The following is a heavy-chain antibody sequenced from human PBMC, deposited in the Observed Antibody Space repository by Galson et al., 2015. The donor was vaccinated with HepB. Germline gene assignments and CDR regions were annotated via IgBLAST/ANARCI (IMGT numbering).Heavy chain of an antibody. V-gene: IGHV3-21*01. J-gene: IGHJ4*02. Sequence: SLRLSCAASGFTFSSYSMNWVRQAPGKGLEWVSSISSSSSYIYYADSVKGRYTISRDNAKNSLYLQMNSLRAEDTAVYYCARDLQVRGVIESNYFDYWGRGTLVTVSS. CDR3: ARDLQVRGVIESNYFDY. D-gene: IGHD3-10*01. CDR1: GFTFSSYS. CDR2: ISSSSSYI.